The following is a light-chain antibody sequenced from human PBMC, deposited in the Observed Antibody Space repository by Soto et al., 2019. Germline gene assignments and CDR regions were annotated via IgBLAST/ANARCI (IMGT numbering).Light chain of an antibody. CDR1: SSNFGSNY. CDR3: AVRDDSLSGHWV. V-gene: IGLV1-47*01. Sequence: QSVLTQPPSASGTPGQRVTISCSGSSSNFGSNYVSWYQHLPGAAPKLLIYRSDQRPSGVPDRFSGSKSGTSASLAISGLRSEDEADYFCAVRDDSLSGHWVFGGGTKLTVL. CDR2: RSD. J-gene: IGLJ3*02.